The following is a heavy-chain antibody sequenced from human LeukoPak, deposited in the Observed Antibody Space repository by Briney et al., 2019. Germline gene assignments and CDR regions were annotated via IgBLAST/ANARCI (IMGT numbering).Heavy chain of an antibody. Sequence: SETLSLTCTVSGGSITSSSYYWGWIRQPPGKGLEWIGSIYYSGNTYYNPSLKSRVTISLDTSKSHFSLKLSSVTAADTAVYYCARYHNGYDDYWGQGTLVTVSS. CDR3: ARYHNGYDDY. D-gene: IGHD5-12*01. J-gene: IGHJ4*02. CDR2: IYYSGNT. CDR1: GGSITSSSYY. V-gene: IGHV4-39*07.